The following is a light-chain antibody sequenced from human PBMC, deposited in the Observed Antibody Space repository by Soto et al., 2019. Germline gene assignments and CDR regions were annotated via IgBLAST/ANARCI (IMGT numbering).Light chain of an antibody. CDR1: QNINKW. Sequence: DIQMTQSPSTLSASVGDRVVITCRASQNINKWLAWYQQKPGKAPKFLIYDASTLETGVPSRFSGSGSGTEFTLTISSLQPDELATVYCQQYDTFPRTVGQGNKVDLK. V-gene: IGKV1-5*01. CDR2: DAS. CDR3: QQYDTFPRT. J-gene: IGKJ1*01.